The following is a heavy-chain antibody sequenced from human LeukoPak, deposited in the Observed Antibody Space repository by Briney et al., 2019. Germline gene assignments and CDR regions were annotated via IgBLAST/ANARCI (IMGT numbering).Heavy chain of an antibody. CDR1: GGTFSSYA. CDR3: ARGTGHGSSPLN. Sequence: ASVKVSCKASGGTFSSYAISWVRQAPGQGLEWMGGIIPIFGTANYAQKFQGRVTITTDESTSTAYMELSSLRSEDTAVYYCARGTGHGSSPLNWGQGTLVTVSS. J-gene: IGHJ4*02. D-gene: IGHD6-6*01. CDR2: IIPIFGTA. V-gene: IGHV1-69*05.